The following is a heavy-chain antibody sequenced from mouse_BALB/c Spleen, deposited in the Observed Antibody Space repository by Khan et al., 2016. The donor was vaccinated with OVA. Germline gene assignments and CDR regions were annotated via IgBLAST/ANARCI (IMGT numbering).Heavy chain of an antibody. CDR2: IYPGNVNT. V-gene: IGHV1S56*01. D-gene: IGHD2-4*01. CDR1: GYTFTSYY. Sequence: QVQLQQSGPELVKPGASVRISCKASGYTFTSYYIHWVKQRPGQGLEWIGWIYPGNVNTKYNEKFKGKATLTADKSSSTAYMQLSSLTSEDSAVXFCARDDYLVGDAMDYWGQGTSVTVSS. CDR3: ARDDYLVGDAMDY. J-gene: IGHJ4*01.